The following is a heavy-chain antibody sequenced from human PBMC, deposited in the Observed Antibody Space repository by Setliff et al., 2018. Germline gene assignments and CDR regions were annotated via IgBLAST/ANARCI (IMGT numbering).Heavy chain of an antibody. CDR3: AISTLSICSGGSCPNAFDV. CDR1: GHIFNSYG. V-gene: IGHV1-18*01. Sequence: ASVKVSCKASGHIFNSYGISWVRQAPGQGLEWLGWISSYNGRTGYAQRFQDRVSLTTDASTGAAHMELRSLRSDDTAVYYCAISTLSICSGGSCPNAFDVWGQGTMVTVSS. J-gene: IGHJ3*01. CDR2: ISSYNGRT. D-gene: IGHD2-15*01.